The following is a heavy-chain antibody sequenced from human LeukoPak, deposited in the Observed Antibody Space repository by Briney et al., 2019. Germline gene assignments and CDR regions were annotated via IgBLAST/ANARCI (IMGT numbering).Heavy chain of an antibody. Sequence: SVKVSCKASGGTFSSYAISWVRQAPGQGLEWMGRIIPIFGTANYAQKFQGRVTITTDESTSTAYMELSSLRSEDTALYYCAKGRRYYGSSGYYDKYYFDSWGQGTLVTVSS. J-gene: IGHJ4*02. CDR1: GGTFSSYA. V-gene: IGHV1-69*05. CDR3: AKGRRYYGSSGYYDKYYFDS. D-gene: IGHD3-22*01. CDR2: IIPIFGTA.